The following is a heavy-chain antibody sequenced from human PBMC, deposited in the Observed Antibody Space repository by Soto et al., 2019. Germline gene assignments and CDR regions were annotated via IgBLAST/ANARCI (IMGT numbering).Heavy chain of an antibody. V-gene: IGHV3-53*02. CDR1: GCSVSRNY. D-gene: IGHD3-10*01. J-gene: IGHJ4*02. CDR2: VYSGGAT. Sequence: QLVETGGGWIQPGTSLTLACAASGCSVSRNYMTWVRQAPGKGLEWVSFVYSGGATFYADSVKGRFILSRDDSQNTMYLQMKNLRAEDTAVYYCARVPGRLWGRGTLVNVAS. CDR3: ARVPGRL.